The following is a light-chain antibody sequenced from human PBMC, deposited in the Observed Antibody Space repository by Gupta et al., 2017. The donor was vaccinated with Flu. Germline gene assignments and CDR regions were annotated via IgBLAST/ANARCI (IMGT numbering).Light chain of an antibody. CDR2: DAS. V-gene: IGKV3-11*01. CDR3: QQRNNWPS. CDR1: QSVSNH. J-gene: IGKJ4*01. Sequence: SPATLPLSPGETATLSCRASQSVSNHLAWYQQKPGQAPRLLIYDASNRATGIPARFSGSGSGTDFTLTISSLEPEDFAVYFCQQRNNWPSFGGGTKVEIK.